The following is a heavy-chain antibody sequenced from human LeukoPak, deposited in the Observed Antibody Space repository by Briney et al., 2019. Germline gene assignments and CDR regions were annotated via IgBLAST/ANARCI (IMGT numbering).Heavy chain of an antibody. Sequence: SGGSLRLSCVASGFTFSTYAMGWARQAPGKGLEWVSAISGSGGSTYYADSVKGRFTISRDNSKNTLYLQMNSLRAEDTAVYHCAREVPSMGYAYAFDIWGQGTMVTVSS. CDR2: ISGSGGST. CDR1: GFTFSTYA. V-gene: IGHV3-23*01. CDR3: AREVPSMGYAYAFDI. D-gene: IGHD3-3*02. J-gene: IGHJ3*02.